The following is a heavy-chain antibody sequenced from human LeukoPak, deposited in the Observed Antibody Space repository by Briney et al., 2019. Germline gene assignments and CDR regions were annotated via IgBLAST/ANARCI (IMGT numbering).Heavy chain of an antibody. CDR1: GFTVSKAR. D-gene: IGHD3-3*01. CDR2: IEGASDGGTA. CDR3: ATVPGITAYGEVVDY. J-gene: IGHJ4*02. V-gene: IGHV3-15*04. Sequence: GGSLTLSCVVSGFTVSKARMNWVRLAPGKGLEWIGRIEGASDGGTADYAAPVKGRFSISRDDSTNTVHLHMSGLKTEDTALYYCATVPGITAYGEVVDYWGQGTLVTISS.